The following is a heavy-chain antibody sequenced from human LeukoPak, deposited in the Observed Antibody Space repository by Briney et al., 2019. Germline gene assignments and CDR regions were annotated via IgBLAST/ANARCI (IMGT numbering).Heavy chain of an antibody. J-gene: IGHJ4*02. V-gene: IGHV1-69*13. CDR3: ARDRYHDGSGRYFESIF. CDR2: IFPNLGSA. D-gene: IGHD3-22*01. CDR1: GGTFGSYG. Sequence: ASVKVSCKASGGTFGSYGVTWVRQAPGQGLEWMGGIFPNLGSANFAQKFQGRLMITADESTNTAYMELSSLRSEDTALYYCARDRYHDGSGRYFESIFWGQGTLVTVSS.